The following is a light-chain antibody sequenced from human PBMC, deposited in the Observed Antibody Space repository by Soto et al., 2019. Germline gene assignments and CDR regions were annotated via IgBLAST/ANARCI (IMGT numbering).Light chain of an antibody. V-gene: IGKV1-39*01. CDR2: AAS. J-gene: IGKJ2*01. CDR3: QQTYRTQFT. Sequence: DIQMTQSPSSLSASVGDRATITCRASETMNNYLNWYQQKPGKGPKLLIYAASSLHSGVPSRFSGRGSGADFTLSIDSLQPEDFATEYCQQTYRTQFTFGQGTKLEIK. CDR1: ETMNNY.